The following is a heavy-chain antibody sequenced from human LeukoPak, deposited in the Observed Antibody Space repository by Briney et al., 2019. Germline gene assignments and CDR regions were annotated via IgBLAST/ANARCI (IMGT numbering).Heavy chain of an antibody. V-gene: IGHV4-38-2*02. CDR2: IFHRGST. CDR3: ARGVSYYYDSSDYYYFDY. CDR1: GYSISSGYY. D-gene: IGHD3-22*01. Sequence: SETLSLTCTVSGYSISSGYYWGWIRQPPGKGLEWIGTIFHRGSTYYKPSLKSRVTISLDTSNNQFSLKLTSVTAADTAVYYCARGVSYYYDSSDYYYFDYWGQGTLVTVSS. J-gene: IGHJ4*02.